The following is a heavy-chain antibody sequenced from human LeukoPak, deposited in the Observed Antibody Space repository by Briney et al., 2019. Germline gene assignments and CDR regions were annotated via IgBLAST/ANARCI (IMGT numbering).Heavy chain of an antibody. CDR3: AREDKQWLVLGGNWFDP. Sequence: ASVKVSCKASGYTFTSYAMNWVRQAPGQGLEWMGWINTNTGNPTYAQGFTGRFVFSLDTSVSTAYLQISSLKAEDTAVYYCAREDKQWLVLGGNWFDPWGQGTLVTVSS. CDR2: INTNTGNP. J-gene: IGHJ5*02. D-gene: IGHD6-19*01. CDR1: GYTFTSYA. V-gene: IGHV7-4-1*02.